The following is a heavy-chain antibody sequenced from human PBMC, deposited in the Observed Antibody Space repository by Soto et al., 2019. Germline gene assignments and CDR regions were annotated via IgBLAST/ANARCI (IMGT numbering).Heavy chain of an antibody. CDR3: ARGRITIFGVERGGDYYYGMDV. CDR1: GGTFSSYA. CDR2: IIPIFGTA. Sequence: SVKVSCKASGGTFSSYAISWVRQAPGQGLEWMGGIIPIFGTANYAQKFQGRVTIIADESTSTAYMELSSLRSEDTAVYYCARGRITIFGVERGGDYYYGMDVWGQRTTVTVSS. J-gene: IGHJ6*02. V-gene: IGHV1-69*13. D-gene: IGHD3-3*01.